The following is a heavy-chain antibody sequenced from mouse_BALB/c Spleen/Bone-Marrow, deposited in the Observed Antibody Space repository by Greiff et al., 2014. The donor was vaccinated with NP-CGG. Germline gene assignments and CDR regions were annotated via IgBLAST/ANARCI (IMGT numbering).Heavy chain of an antibody. CDR1: GYSFSNYW. J-gene: IGHJ4*01. Sequence: VKLQESGAELVRPGSSVKISRKSSGYSFSNYWMNWMKQRPGQGLEWIGQIYPGDGDTNYNGKFKGKATLTADKSSSTAYMQLSSLTSEDSAVYFCASRGDYSYAMDYWGQGTSVTVSS. D-gene: IGHD1-1*01. CDR2: IYPGDGDT. V-gene: IGHV1-80*01. CDR3: ASRGDYSYAMDY.